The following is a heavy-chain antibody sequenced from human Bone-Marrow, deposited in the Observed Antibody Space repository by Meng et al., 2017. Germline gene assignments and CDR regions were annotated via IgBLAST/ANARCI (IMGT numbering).Heavy chain of an antibody. CDR1: GFTFSSYW. D-gene: IGHD6-13*01. CDR2: IKQDGSEK. J-gene: IGHJ4*02. CDR3: ARLVAYSISWYFDY. Sequence: GGSLRLSCAASGFTFSSYWMSWVRQAPGKGLEWVANIKQDGSEKYYVDSVKDRFTISRDNAQNSLYLQMNSLRAEDKAVYYCARLVAYSISWYFDYWGQGTLVTVSS. V-gene: IGHV3-7*01.